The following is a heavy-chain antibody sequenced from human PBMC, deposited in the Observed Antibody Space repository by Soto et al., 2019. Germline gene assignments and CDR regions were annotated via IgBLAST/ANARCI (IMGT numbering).Heavy chain of an antibody. J-gene: IGHJ5*02. V-gene: IGHV3-30-3*01. Sequence: GGSLRLSCAASGFTFSSYAMHWVRQAPGKGLEWVAVISYDGSNKYYADSVKGRFTISRDNSKNTLYLQMNSLRDEDTAVYYCAREGGNLNWFYPWGQGTLVTVS. CDR2: ISYDGSNK. D-gene: IGHD1-26*01. CDR1: GFTFSSYA. CDR3: AREGGNLNWFYP.